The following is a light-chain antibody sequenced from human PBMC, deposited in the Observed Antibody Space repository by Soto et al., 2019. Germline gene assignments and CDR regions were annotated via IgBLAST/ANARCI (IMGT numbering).Light chain of an antibody. CDR3: SAYTRGDIGI. Sequence: QSALTQPASVSGSPGQSITISCTGTSSDVGGYDFVSWYQQRPGEAPKLVIYDVTNRPSGVSNRFSGSKSGNTASLTISGLQAEDESYYYCSAYTRGDIGIFGAGTKVTVL. J-gene: IGLJ2*01. CDR1: SSDVGGYDF. CDR2: DVT. V-gene: IGLV2-14*01.